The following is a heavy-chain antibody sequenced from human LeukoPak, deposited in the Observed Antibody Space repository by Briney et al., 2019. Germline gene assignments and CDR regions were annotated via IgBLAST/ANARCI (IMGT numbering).Heavy chain of an antibody. CDR3: AATLGSTSYDYYYFDY. D-gene: IGHD2-2*01. Sequence: GGSLRLSCAASGFTFSSYAMSWVRQAPGKGLEWVSAISGSGGSTYYADSVKGRFTISRDNPKNTLYLQMNSLRAEDTAVYYCAATLGSTSYDYYYFDYWGQGTLVTVSS. V-gene: IGHV3-23*01. J-gene: IGHJ4*02. CDR1: GFTFSSYA. CDR2: ISGSGGST.